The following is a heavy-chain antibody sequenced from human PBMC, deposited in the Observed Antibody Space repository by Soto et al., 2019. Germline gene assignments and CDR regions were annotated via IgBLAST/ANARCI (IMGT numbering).Heavy chain of an antibody. Sequence: GASVKVSCKASGVTFSSYAISWVRQAPGQGLEWMGGIIPIFGTANYAQKFQGRVTITADKSTSTAYMELSSLRSEDAAVYYCAGRLRGRGSGYMDYCYGMDVWGQGTTVTVSS. J-gene: IGHJ6*02. CDR3: AGRLRGRGSGYMDYCYGMDV. CDR1: GVTFSSYA. V-gene: IGHV1-69*06. CDR2: IIPIFGTA. D-gene: IGHD3-3*01.